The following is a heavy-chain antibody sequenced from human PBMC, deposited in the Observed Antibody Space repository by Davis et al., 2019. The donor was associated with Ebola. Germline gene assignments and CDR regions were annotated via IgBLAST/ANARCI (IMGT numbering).Heavy chain of an antibody. Sequence: GESLKISCAASGFTFSSYAMSWVRQAPGKGLEWVSAISGSGGSTYYADSVKGRFTISRDNSKNTLYLQMNSLRAEDTAVYYCAKDVDVVVVTATETDYWGQGTLVTVSS. CDR3: AKDVDVVVVTATETDY. CDR2: ISGSGGST. CDR1: GFTFSSYA. V-gene: IGHV3-23*01. D-gene: IGHD2-21*02. J-gene: IGHJ4*02.